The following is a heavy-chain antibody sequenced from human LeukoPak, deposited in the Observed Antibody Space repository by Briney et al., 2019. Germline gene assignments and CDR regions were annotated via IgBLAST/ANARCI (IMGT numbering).Heavy chain of an antibody. CDR2: IYWDDDK. D-gene: IGHD1-7*01. CDR3: AHSRPGSTTFHY. V-gene: IGHV2-5*02. Sequence: SGPTLVKPPPPLTLTCTFSGFSLSTSEVGVGWIRQPPGKALEWLTLIYWDDDKRYSPSLKSRLTITKDTSKNQVVLTMTNMDPVDTATYYCAHSRPGSTTFHYWGQGTLVTVSS. J-gene: IGHJ4*02. CDR1: GFSLSTSEVG.